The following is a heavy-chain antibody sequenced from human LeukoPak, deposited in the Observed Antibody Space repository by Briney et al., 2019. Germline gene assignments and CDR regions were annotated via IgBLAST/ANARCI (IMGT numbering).Heavy chain of an antibody. CDR3: ARTANVDMAMVNFDY. CDR2: IYYSGST. Sequence: SETLSLTCTASGGSISSSYYYWGWIRQPPGKGLEWIGTIYYSGSTFYNPSLKSRVTISLDTSKNQFSLKLSSVTAADTAVYYCARTANVDMAMVNFDYWGQGTLVTVSS. V-gene: IGHV4-39*01. D-gene: IGHD5-18*01. J-gene: IGHJ4*02. CDR1: GGSISSSYYY.